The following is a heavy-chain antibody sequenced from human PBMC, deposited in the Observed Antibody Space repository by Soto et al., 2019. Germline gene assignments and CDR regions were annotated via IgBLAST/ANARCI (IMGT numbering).Heavy chain of an antibody. CDR1: GFTFDDYA. J-gene: IGHJ4*02. CDR2: ISWNSGSI. Sequence: GGSLRLSCAASGFTFDDYAMHWVRQAPGKGLEWVSGISWNSGSIGYADSVKGRFTISRDNAKNSLYLQMNSLRAEDTALYYCAKDVIPFPNSGWYYFDYWGQGTLVTVSS. D-gene: IGHD6-19*01. V-gene: IGHV3-9*01. CDR3: AKDVIPFPNSGWYYFDY.